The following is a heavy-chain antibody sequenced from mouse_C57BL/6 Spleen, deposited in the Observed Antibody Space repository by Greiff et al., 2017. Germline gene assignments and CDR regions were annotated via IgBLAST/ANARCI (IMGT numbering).Heavy chain of an antibody. CDR1: GFTFSSYA. Sequence: DVHLVESGGGLVKPGGSLKLSCAASGFTFSSYAMSWVRQTPEKRLEWVATISDGGSYTYYPDNVKGRFTISRDNAKNNLYLQMSHLKSEDTAMYYCARSRDYYAMDDWGQGTSVTVSS. D-gene: IGHD3-3*01. CDR2: ISDGGSYT. J-gene: IGHJ4*01. V-gene: IGHV5-4*01. CDR3: ARSRDYYAMDD.